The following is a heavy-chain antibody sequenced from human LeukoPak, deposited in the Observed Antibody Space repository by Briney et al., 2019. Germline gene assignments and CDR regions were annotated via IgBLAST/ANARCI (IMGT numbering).Heavy chain of an antibody. CDR3: ARQGPRDTGSYWSSFDY. Sequence: PSETLSLTCAVSGGSISYYYWSWIRQSPGKGLDWIGYIHYTGNTNYSPSLKSRVTISVDTSKNQLSLKPSSVTAADTAVYYCARQGPRDTGSYWSSFDYWGQGSLVTVSS. CDR2: IHYTGNT. D-gene: IGHD3-22*01. CDR1: GGSISYYY. V-gene: IGHV4-59*08. J-gene: IGHJ4*02.